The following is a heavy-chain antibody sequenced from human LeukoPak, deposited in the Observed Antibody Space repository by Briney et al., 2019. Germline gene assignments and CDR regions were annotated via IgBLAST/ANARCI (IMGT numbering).Heavy chain of an antibody. CDR1: GGPISSGSYD. CDR3: ASNRYDYYYYMDV. J-gene: IGHJ6*03. Sequence: SETLPLTCSGPGGPISSGSYDWSWFRQPAGKGLEWSGRIYTSGSTNSNPSLKSRVTISVDTSKNQCSLKLSSVTAADTAVYYCASNRYDYYYYMDVWGKGTTVTVSS. CDR2: IYTSGST. V-gene: IGHV4-61*02.